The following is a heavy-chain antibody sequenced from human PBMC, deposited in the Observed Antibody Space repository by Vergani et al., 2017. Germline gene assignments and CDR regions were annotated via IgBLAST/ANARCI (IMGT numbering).Heavy chain of an antibody. V-gene: IGHV3-30*18. CDR3: AKGEQWLPPPFDY. Sequence: QVQLVESGGGVVQPGRSLRLSCAASGFTFSSYGMHWVRQAPGKGLEWVAVISYDGSNKYYADSVKGRFTISRDNSKNTLYLQMNSLRAEDTAVYYCAKGEQWLPPPFDYWGQGTLVTVSS. CDR2: ISYDGSNK. CDR1: GFTFSSYG. D-gene: IGHD6-19*01. J-gene: IGHJ4*02.